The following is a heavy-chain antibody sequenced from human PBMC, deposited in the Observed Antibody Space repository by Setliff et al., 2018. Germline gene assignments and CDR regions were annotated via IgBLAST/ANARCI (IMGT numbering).Heavy chain of an antibody. CDR3: ARGRNVGARLLDT. CDR2: INHSGSS. J-gene: IGHJ5*02. Sequence: ASETLSLTCAAYGGTFSDYYWTWIRQPPGKGLEWIGEINHSGSSNYTPSLKSRVTISIDASKDQFSLKVTSVTAADTAVYYCARGRNVGARLLDTWGQGSLVTVSS. V-gene: IGHV4-34*01. D-gene: IGHD6-6*01. CDR1: GGTFSDYY.